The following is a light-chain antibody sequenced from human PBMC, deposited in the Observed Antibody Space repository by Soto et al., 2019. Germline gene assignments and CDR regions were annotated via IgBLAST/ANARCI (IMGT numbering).Light chain of an antibody. CDR1: DSDVGGYNY. V-gene: IGLV2-14*01. J-gene: IGLJ2*01. CDR3: SSYTINGVGV. Sequence: QSVLTQPASVSGSPGQSITISCTGTDSDVGGYNYVSWYQQHPGNAPKVMIYDVSNRPSGVSNRFSGSKSGNTASLIISGLQAKDEADYYCSSYTINGVGVFGGGTKLTVL. CDR2: DVS.